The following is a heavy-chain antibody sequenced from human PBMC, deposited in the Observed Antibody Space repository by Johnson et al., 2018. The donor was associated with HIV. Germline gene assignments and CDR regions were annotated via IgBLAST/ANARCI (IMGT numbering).Heavy chain of an antibody. CDR3: ARDRTLTGYDASDI. V-gene: IGHV3-30*03. CDR2: ISYDGSKK. Sequence: QVQLVESGGGVVQPGRSLRLSCAASGFTFSSYGMHWVRQAPGKGLEWVAVISYDGSKKYYADSVKGRFTISRDSFKNTMYLQMNSLRVEDTAVYYCARDRTLTGYDASDIWGQGTTVIVSS. CDR1: GFTFSSYG. J-gene: IGHJ3*02. D-gene: IGHD3-9*01.